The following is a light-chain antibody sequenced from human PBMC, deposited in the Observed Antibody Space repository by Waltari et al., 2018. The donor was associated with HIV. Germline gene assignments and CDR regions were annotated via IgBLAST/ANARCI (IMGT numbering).Light chain of an antibody. CDR2: EVS. Sequence: QSALTQPASVSGSPGQSITISCTGASSDVGRYNYVSWYQQYPGKAPKLIFYEVSSRPSGGSNRFAASQSGNTASLTISGLLAEDEADYYCCSYTSSDSYVFGTGTKVTVL. J-gene: IGLJ1*01. V-gene: IGLV2-14*01. CDR1: SSDVGRYNY. CDR3: CSYTSSDSYV.